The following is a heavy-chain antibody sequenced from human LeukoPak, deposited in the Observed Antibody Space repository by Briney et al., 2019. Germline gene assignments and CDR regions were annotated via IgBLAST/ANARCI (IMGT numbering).Heavy chain of an antibody. V-gene: IGHV3-7*01. D-gene: IGHD3-10*01. CDR1: GFTFSSYW. CDR2: IKQDGSEK. Sequence: GGSLRHSCADSGFTFSSYWMSWVRQAPGKGLEWVANIKQDGSEKYYVDSVQGRFTISRDNAKKSLYLQMNSLRAEDTAVYYCARSGGSGNYYGDARIFDYWGQGTLVTVSS. CDR3: ARSGGSGNYYGDARIFDY. J-gene: IGHJ4*02.